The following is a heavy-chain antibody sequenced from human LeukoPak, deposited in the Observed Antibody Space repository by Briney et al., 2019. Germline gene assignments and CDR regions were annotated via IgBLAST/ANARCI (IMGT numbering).Heavy chain of an antibody. D-gene: IGHD1-26*01. V-gene: IGHV1-18*01. J-gene: IGHJ4*02. CDR3: ARGIYGDY. CDR2: ISTYNGNT. Sequence: ASVKVSCKGSGYTFTTYSINWVRQAPGQGLEWMGWISTYNGNTNYAQKLQGRVTMTTDTSTSTAYMELRSLTSDDTAVYYCARGIYGDYWGQGTLVTVSS. CDR1: GYTFTTYS.